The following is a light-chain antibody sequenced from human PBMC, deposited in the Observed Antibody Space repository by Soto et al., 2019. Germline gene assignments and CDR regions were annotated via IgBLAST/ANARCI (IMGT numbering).Light chain of an antibody. CDR1: QSVLYSSNNKNY. V-gene: IGKV4-1*01. CDR2: WAS. CDR3: QQYYSTPPT. Sequence: DIVMTQSPDSLAVSLGERATINCKSSQSVLYSSNNKNYLAWYQQKPGQPPKLLIYWASTRESGVPDRFSGSGSGTDFTLNISSMQRGDVPVYYCQQYYSTPPTFGQGTKVETK. J-gene: IGKJ1*01.